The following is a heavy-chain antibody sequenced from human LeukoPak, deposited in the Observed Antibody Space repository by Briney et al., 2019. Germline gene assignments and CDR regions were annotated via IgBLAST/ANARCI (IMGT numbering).Heavy chain of an antibody. CDR1: GGSISSGDYY. J-gene: IGHJ4*02. D-gene: IGHD3-10*01. CDR2: IYYSGST. Sequence: KSSQTLSLTCTVSGGSISSGDYYWSWIRQPPGKGLEWIGYIYYSGSTYYNPPLKSRVTISVDTSKNHFSLKLSSVSAADTAVYYCVSGYYYGSADYWGQGTLVTVSS. CDR3: VSGYYYGSADY. V-gene: IGHV4-30-4*01.